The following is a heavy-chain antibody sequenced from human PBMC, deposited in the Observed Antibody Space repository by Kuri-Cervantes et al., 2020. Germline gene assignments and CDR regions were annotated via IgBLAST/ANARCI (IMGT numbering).Heavy chain of an antibody. CDR2: ISSNGGST. CDR1: GFTFSSYA. D-gene: IGHD3-16*01. V-gene: IGHV3-64*02. Sequence: GGSLRLSCAASGFTFSSYAMHWVRQAPGKGLEYVSAISSNGGSTYYADSVKGRFTISRDNSKNTLYLQMNSLRVEDTAVYYCAKGFMGGPLGIFDSWGQGTLVTVSS. CDR3: AKGFMGGPLGIFDS. J-gene: IGHJ4*02.